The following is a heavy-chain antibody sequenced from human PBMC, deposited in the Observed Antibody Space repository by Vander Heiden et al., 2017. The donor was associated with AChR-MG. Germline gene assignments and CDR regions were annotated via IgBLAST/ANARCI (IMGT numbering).Heavy chain of an antibody. V-gene: IGHV4-34*01. D-gene: IGHD6-19*01. CDR1: GASFSVYF. Sequence: QVQLQQWGAGLLKPSETLSPTCAVYGASFSVYFWIWLRQPPGKGLEWIGEINHSGSTNYDPSLKSRVTISVDTSKNQFSLKLSSVTAADTAVYYCARGRSKYSSGWSTAAASDFQHWGQGTLVTVSS. CDR2: INHSGST. CDR3: ARGRSKYSSGWSTAAASDFQH. J-gene: IGHJ1*01.